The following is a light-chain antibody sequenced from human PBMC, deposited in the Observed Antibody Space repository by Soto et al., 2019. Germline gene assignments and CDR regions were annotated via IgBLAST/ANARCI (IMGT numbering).Light chain of an antibody. Sequence: DIQLTQSPSFLSASVGARVTITCRASQGISSYLAWYQQKPGKAPKLLIYAASTLQSGVPSRFSGSGSGTEFTLTISSLQPEDCATYYCQQLNSYPLFGPGTKVDIK. J-gene: IGKJ3*01. CDR2: AAS. CDR1: QGISSY. V-gene: IGKV1-9*01. CDR3: QQLNSYPL.